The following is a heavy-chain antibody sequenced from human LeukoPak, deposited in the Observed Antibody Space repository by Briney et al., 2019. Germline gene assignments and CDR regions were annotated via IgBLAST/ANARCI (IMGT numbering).Heavy chain of an antibody. CDR3: ARQEELTWFDP. J-gene: IGHJ5*02. Sequence: SETLSLTCTVSGGSISSSSYYWGWIRQPPGKGLEWIGSIYYSGSTYYNPSLESRVTISVDTSKNQFSLKLSSVTAADTAVYYCARQEELTWFDPWGQGTLVTVSS. D-gene: IGHD1-26*01. CDR2: IYYSGST. CDR1: GGSISSSSYY. V-gene: IGHV4-39*01.